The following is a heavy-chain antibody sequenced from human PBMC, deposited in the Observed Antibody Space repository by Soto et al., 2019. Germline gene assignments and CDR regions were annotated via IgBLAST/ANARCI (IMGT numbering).Heavy chain of an antibody. J-gene: IGHJ4*02. Sequence: QVPLVESGGGVVQPGRSLRLSCAVSGFTVSTYGMHWVRQAPGKGLEWVAVISRDGGTKYYADSVKGRFTISRDNSRNTLFLDMNSLRGYDMSVYYCTGECASGYWVQGTLVTVSS. CDR1: GFTVSTYG. CDR3: TGECASGY. V-gene: IGHV3-30*03. CDR2: ISRDGGTK. D-gene: IGHD2-21*01.